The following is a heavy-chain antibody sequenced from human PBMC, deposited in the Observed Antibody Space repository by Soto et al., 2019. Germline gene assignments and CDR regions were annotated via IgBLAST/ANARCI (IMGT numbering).Heavy chain of an antibody. CDR2: ISWNGANL. V-gene: IGHV3-9*01. J-gene: IGHJ4*02. D-gene: IGHD4-17*01. CDR3: AKDARYGDSNSGFE. Sequence: PGGSLRLSCVGSGFIFDDFAMQWVRQAPGKGLEWVAGISWNGANLDYADSVKGRFTISRDNTENSLYLQMNSLRTEDTALYFCAKDARYGDSNSGFEWGQGTLVTVSS. CDR1: GFIFDDFA.